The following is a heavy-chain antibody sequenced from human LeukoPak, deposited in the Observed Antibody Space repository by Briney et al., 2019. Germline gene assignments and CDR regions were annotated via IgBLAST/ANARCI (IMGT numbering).Heavy chain of an antibody. D-gene: IGHD4-11*01. CDR3: ARSYSNHLFGMDV. J-gene: IGHJ6*02. CDR1: GFTVSSYY. Sequence: GGSLRLSCAASGFTVSSYYMTWVRQAPGKGLEWVSVMDSGGSTYYADTVKGRVAISRDNSQHTVFLQMNSVRVKDTDVYYCARSYSNHLFGMDVWGQGTAVTVSS. V-gene: IGHV3-66*01. CDR2: MDSGGST.